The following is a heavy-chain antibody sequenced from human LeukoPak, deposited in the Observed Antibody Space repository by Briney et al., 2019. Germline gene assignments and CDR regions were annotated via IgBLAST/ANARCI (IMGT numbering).Heavy chain of an antibody. CDR1: GYTFTSYG. V-gene: IGHV1-18*01. Sequence: ASVKVSCKASGYTFTSYGISWVRQAPGQGLEWMGWISCYNGNTNYAQKLQGRVTMTTDTSTSTAYMELRSLRSDDTAVYYCARGDYSSSSDFCYYGMDVWGQGTTVTVSS. CDR3: ARGDYSSSSDFCYYGMDV. J-gene: IGHJ6*02. D-gene: IGHD6-6*01. CDR2: ISCYNGNT.